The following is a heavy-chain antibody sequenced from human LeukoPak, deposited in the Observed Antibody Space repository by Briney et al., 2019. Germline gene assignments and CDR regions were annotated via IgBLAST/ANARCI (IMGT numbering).Heavy chain of an antibody. Sequence: SETLSLTCAVYGGSFSGYYWSWIRQPPGKGLEWIGEINHSGSTNYNPSLKSRVTISVDTSKNQFSLKLSSVTAADTAVYYCARAYSYCSSTSCYWGRSWFDPWGRGTLVTVSS. D-gene: IGHD2-2*01. J-gene: IGHJ5*02. CDR3: ARAYSYCSSTSCYWGRSWFDP. CDR2: INHSGST. CDR1: GGSFSGYY. V-gene: IGHV4-34*01.